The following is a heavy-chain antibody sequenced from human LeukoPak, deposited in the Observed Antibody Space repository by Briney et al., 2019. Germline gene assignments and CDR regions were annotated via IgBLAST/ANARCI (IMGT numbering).Heavy chain of an antibody. V-gene: IGHV3-74*01. CDR1: GFTFSRYW. Sequence: HPGGSLRLSCAASGFTFSRYWMHWVRQAPGKGLVWVSRINSEGSSTSYADSVKGRFTISRDNAKNTLYLQMNSLRAEDTAVYYCAKRGAYSSSWSIFDYWGQGTLVTVSS. CDR2: INSEGSST. CDR3: AKRGAYSSSWSIFDY. J-gene: IGHJ4*02. D-gene: IGHD6-13*01.